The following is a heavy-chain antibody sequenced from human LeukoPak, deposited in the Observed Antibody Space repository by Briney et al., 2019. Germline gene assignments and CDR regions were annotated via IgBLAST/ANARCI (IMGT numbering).Heavy chain of an antibody. V-gene: IGHV1-69*01. CDR3: ARGEEYYDFWSGYYLTADFDD. Sequence: ASVKVSCKASGGTFSSYAISWVRQAPGQGLEWMGGIIPIFGTANYAQKFQGRVTLTADESTSTAYMELSSLRSEDTAVYYCARGEEYYDFWSGYYLTADFDDWGQGTLVTVSS. CDR2: IIPIFGTA. CDR1: GGTFSSYA. J-gene: IGHJ4*02. D-gene: IGHD3-3*01.